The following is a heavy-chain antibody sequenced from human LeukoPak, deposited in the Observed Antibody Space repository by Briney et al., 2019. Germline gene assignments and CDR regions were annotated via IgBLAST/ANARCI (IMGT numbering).Heavy chain of an antibody. D-gene: IGHD3-10*01. Sequence: SETLSLTCTVSGGSISSYYWSWIRQPPGRGLEWIGYIYYSGSTNYNPSLKSRVTISVDTSKNQFSLKLSSVTAADTAVYYCAREVGSGSFQHWGQGTLVTVSS. V-gene: IGHV4-59*01. CDR2: IYYSGST. J-gene: IGHJ1*01. CDR3: AREVGSGSFQH. CDR1: GGSISSYY.